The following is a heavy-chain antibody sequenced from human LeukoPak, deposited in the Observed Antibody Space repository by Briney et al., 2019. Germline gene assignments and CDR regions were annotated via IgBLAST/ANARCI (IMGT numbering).Heavy chain of an antibody. D-gene: IGHD2-15*01. J-gene: IGHJ4*02. CDR1: GYTFTAYE. CDR3: AREEDCGTARCSSDH. V-gene: IGHV1-2*02. CDR2: INPKNGGT. Sequence: GASVKVSCKASGYTFTAYEMHWVRQAPGQGLEYVGWINPKNGGTNSAQNFQGRVTMTWDTSVSTVYMELSRLRSDDTAVYYCAREEDCGTARCSSDHWGQGTLVTVSS.